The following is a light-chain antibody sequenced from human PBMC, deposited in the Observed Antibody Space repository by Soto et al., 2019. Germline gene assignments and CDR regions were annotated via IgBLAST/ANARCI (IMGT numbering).Light chain of an antibody. V-gene: IGKV3-15*01. CDR2: GAS. J-gene: IGKJ4*01. CDR1: QNVGNN. Sequence: EVVMTQSPATLSVSPGERATLSCRASQNVGNNLVWYQQKPGQAPRLLIYGASTRATGVPARFSGSRSGTEFTLTINSLQSEDFAVYYCQRYNNWPLTFGGGTKVDIK. CDR3: QRYNNWPLT.